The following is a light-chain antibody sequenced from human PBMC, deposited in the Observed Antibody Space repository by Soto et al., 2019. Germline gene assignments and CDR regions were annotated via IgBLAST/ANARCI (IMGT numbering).Light chain of an antibody. CDR3: SSFGGSDTGV. CDR1: SSDVGNYNY. V-gene: IGLV2-14*01. CDR2: DVS. Sequence: QSALTQPASVSGSPGQSITISCTGTSSDVGNYNYVSWYQQHPGKAPKLMIYDVSNRPSGVSDRFSGSKSGNKASLTISGLQAEDEAEYYCSSFGGSDTGVFGGGTQLTVL. J-gene: IGLJ3*02.